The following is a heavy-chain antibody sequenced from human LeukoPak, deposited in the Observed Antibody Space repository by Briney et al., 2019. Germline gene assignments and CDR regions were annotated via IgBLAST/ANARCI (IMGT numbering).Heavy chain of an antibody. D-gene: IGHD5-12*01. Sequence: PSGGSLRLSCAASGFTFSSYWMSWVRQAPGKGLEWVANIKQDGSEKYYVDSVKGRFTISRDNAKNSLYLQMNSLRAEDTAVYYCARDLWGGYGYLFDYWGQGTLVTVSS. CDR3: ARDLWGGYGYLFDY. CDR1: GFTFSSYW. V-gene: IGHV3-7*01. J-gene: IGHJ4*02. CDR2: IKQDGSEK.